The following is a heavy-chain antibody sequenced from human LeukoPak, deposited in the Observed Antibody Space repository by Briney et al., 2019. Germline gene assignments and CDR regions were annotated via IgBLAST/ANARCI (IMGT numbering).Heavy chain of an antibody. CDR1: GGSFSGYY. V-gene: IGHV4-34*01. CDR3: ARGSPYGRNWFDP. Sequence: SETLSLTCAVYGGSFSGYYWSWIRQPPGKGLEWIGEINHSGSTNYNPSLRSRVTISVDTSKNQFSLKLSSVTAADTAVYYCARGSPYGRNWFDPWGQGTLVTVSS. CDR2: INHSGST. D-gene: IGHD3-10*01. J-gene: IGHJ5*02.